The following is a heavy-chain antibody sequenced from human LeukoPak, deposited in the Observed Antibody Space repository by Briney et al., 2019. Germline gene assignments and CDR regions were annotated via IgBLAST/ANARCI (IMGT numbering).Heavy chain of an antibody. V-gene: IGHV4-34*01. D-gene: IGHD3-3*01. Sequence: PSETLSLTCAVYGGSFSGYYWSWIRQPPGKGLEWIGETNHSGSTNYNPSLKSRVTISVDTSKNQFSLKLSSVTVADTAVYYCARGGSVLRFLEWLGAYYYYGMDVWGQGTTVTVSS. J-gene: IGHJ6*02. CDR2: TNHSGST. CDR1: GGSFSGYY. CDR3: ARGGSVLRFLEWLGAYYYYGMDV.